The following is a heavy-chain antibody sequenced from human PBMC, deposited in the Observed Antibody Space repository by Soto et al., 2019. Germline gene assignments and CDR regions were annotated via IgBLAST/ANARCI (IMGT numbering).Heavy chain of an antibody. CDR2: INPSGGST. V-gene: IGHV1-46*01. J-gene: IGHJ4*02. CDR3: AREVERDGYNLLTVKFWDY. D-gene: IGHD5-12*01. CDR1: GYTFTSYY. Sequence: GASVKVSCKASGYTFTSYYMHWVRQAPGQGLEWMGIINPSGGSTSYAQKFQGRVTMTRDTSTSTVYMELSSLRSEDTAVYYCAREVERDGYNLLTVKFWDYWGQGTLVTVSS.